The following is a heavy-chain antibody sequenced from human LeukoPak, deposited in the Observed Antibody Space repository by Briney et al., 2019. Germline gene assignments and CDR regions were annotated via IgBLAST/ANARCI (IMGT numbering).Heavy chain of an antibody. CDR3: AHRRELWPSGAFDY. V-gene: IGHV2-5*02. CDR2: IYWDDDK. Sequence: TLSLTCTVSGGSISSSSYYWGWIRQPPGKGLEWLALIYWDDDKRYSPSLKSRLTITKDTSKNQVVLTMTNMDPVDTATYYCAHRRELWPSGAFDYWGQGTLVTVSS. CDR1: GGSISSSSYY. D-gene: IGHD1-26*01. J-gene: IGHJ4*02.